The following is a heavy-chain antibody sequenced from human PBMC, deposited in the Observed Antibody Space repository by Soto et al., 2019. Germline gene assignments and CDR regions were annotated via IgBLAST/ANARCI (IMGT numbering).Heavy chain of an antibody. J-gene: IGHJ4*02. CDR3: ARDRDDSWYYFDC. Sequence: PRGSLTLSCAGSGFSLSDYGMNWVRQAPGKGLEWVSYINTRGDLKNYADSVKGRFTVFRDNARNSLFLQMNSLRAEDTAVYYCARDRDDSWYYFDCWGQGTLVTVSS. D-gene: IGHD3-3*01. CDR2: INTRGDLK. CDR1: GFSLSDYG. V-gene: IGHV3-48*03.